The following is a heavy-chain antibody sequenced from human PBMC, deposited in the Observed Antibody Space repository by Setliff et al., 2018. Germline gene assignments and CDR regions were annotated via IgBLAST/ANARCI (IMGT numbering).Heavy chain of an antibody. CDR1: GYTFPSYY. J-gene: IGHJ3*02. CDR3: ARSYDSGFYHQRDAYDI. Sequence: GASVKVSCKASGYTFPSYYMYWVRQAPGQGLEWMGTINTGGGSASIVDQFQGRVTMTRNTSTSTVYSEVTSLTSEDTTVYYCARSYDSGFYHQRDAYDIWGQGTMVTVSS. V-gene: IGHV1-46*01. D-gene: IGHD3-22*01. CDR2: INTGGGSA.